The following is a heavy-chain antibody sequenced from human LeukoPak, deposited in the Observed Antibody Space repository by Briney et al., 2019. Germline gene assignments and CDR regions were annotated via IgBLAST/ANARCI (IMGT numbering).Heavy chain of an antibody. D-gene: IGHD2-2*01. V-gene: IGHV1-2*02. CDR2: INPNSGGT. CDR1: GYTFINYD. CDR3: ARDRSLYCSSTSCYAPEFDY. Sequence: ASVKVSCKASGYTFINYDINWVRQAPGQGLEWMGWINPNSGGTNYAQKFQGRVTMTRDTSTSTAYMELSRLRSDDTAVYYCARDRSLYCSSTSCYAPEFDYWGQGTLVTVSS. J-gene: IGHJ4*02.